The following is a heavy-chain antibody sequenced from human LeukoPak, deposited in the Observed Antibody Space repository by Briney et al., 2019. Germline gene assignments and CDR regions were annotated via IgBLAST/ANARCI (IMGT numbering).Heavy chain of an antibody. CDR2: IYYSGST. CDR1: GGSISSYY. CDR3: AREVGSYFRGYSSVYYFDY. V-gene: IGHV4-59*01. D-gene: IGHD1-26*01. Sequence: SETLSLTCTVSGGSISSYYWSWIRQPPGKGLEWIGYIYYSGSTNYNPSLKSRVTISVDTSKNQFSLKLSSVTAADTAVYYCAREVGSYFRGYSSVYYFDYWGQGTLVTVSS. J-gene: IGHJ4*02.